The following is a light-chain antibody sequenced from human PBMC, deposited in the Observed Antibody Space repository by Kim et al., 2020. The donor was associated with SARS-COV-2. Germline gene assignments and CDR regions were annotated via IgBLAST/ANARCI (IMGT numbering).Light chain of an antibody. Sequence: LSASVGDSVTITCRASQNINNWLAWYQLRPGRAPKRLIYKASNLESGVPSRFSGSGSGTEFTLTIYSLQPDDFATYYCQQYDTYHTFGQGTKLEI. V-gene: IGKV1-5*03. CDR3: QQYDTYHT. CDR1: QNINNW. J-gene: IGKJ2*01. CDR2: KAS.